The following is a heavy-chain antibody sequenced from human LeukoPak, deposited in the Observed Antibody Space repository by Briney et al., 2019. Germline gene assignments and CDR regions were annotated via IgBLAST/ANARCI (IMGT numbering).Heavy chain of an antibody. CDR1: GYTFTGYY. Sequence: GASVKVSCKASGYTFTGYYIHWVRQAPGQGLEWMGWINPNSGGTNYAQKFQGRVTMTRDTSISTAYMELSRLTSDDTAVYYCARLVGYCSGGSCCEYWGQGTLVTVSS. V-gene: IGHV1-2*02. CDR3: ARLVGYCSGGSCCEY. J-gene: IGHJ4*02. CDR2: INPNSGGT. D-gene: IGHD2-15*01.